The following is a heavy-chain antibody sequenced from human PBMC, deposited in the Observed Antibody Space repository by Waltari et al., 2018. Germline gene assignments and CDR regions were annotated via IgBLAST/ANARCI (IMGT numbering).Heavy chain of an antibody. CDR1: GYTFTSYY. CDR3: AREATAAMDY. D-gene: IGHD6-13*01. J-gene: IGHJ4*02. V-gene: IGHV1-46*01. Sequence: QVQLVQSGAEVKKPGSSVKVSCKASGYTFTSYYMTWVRQAPGQGLEWMGIINPSGGSTSYAQKVQGRVTITRDTSTSTVYMELSSLRSEDTAVYYCAREATAAMDYWGQGTLVTVSS. CDR2: INPSGGST.